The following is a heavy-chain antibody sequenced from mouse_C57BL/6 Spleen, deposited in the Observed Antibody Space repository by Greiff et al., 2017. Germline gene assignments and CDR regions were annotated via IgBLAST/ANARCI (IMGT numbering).Heavy chain of an antibody. CDR2: ISGGGGNT. V-gene: IGHV5-9*01. CDR3: ARALYYSNNDWFAY. J-gene: IGHJ3*01. D-gene: IGHD2-5*01. CDR1: GFTFSSYT. Sequence: EVHLVESGGGLVKPGGSLKLSCAASGFTFSSYTMSWVRQTPEKRLEWVATISGGGGNTYYPDSVKGRFTISRDNAKNTLYLQMSSLRSEDTALYYCARALYYSNNDWFAYWGQGTLVTVSA.